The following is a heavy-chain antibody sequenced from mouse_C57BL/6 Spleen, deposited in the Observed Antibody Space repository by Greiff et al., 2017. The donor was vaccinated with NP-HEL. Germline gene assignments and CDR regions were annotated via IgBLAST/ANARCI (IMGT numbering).Heavy chain of an antibody. Sequence: VQLKQSGPGLVKPSQSLSLTCSVTGYSITSGYYWNWIRQFPGNKLEWMGYISYDGSNNYNPSLKNRISITRDTFKNQFFLKLNSVTTEDTATYYCAKIYYDYDEGAYYAMDYWGQGTSVTVSS. V-gene: IGHV3-6*01. J-gene: IGHJ4*01. CDR2: ISYDGSN. D-gene: IGHD2-4*01. CDR3: AKIYYDYDEGAYYAMDY. CDR1: GYSITSGYY.